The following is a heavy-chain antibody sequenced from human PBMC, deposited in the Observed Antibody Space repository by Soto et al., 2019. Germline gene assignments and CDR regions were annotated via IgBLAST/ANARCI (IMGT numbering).Heavy chain of an antibody. CDR1: GFTFSSYA. D-gene: IGHD5-18*01. V-gene: IGHV3-23*01. CDR3: AKDTFDTSMAKTDH. CDR2: IDNSGGIT. J-gene: IGHJ4*02. Sequence: EAQLLESGGTLVQPGGSLRLSCAASGFTFSSYAMTWVRQAPGKGLEWVSTIDNSGGITYYADSVKGRFTISRDNSKNTQYLQMNSLRAENTAVYYCAKDTFDTSMAKTDHWGQGTLVTVSS.